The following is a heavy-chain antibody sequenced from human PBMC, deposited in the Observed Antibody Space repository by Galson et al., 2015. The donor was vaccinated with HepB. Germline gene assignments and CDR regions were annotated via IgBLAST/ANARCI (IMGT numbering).Heavy chain of an antibody. CDR3: ARGKWELRRGAFDI. J-gene: IGHJ3*02. CDR1: GDSVSSNSAA. D-gene: IGHD1-26*01. V-gene: IGHV6-1*01. CDR2: TYYRSKWYN. Sequence: CAISGDSVSSNSAAWNWIRQSPSRGLEWLGRTYYRSKWYNDYAVSVKSRITINPDTSKNQFSLQLNSVTPEDTAVYYCARGKWELRRGAFDIWGQGTMVTVSS.